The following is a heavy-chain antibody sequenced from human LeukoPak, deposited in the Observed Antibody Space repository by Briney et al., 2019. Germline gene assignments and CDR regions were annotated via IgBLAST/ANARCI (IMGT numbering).Heavy chain of an antibody. CDR2: IYHSGST. Sequence: PSETLSLTCTVSGYSISSGYYWGWIRQPPGKGLEWIASIYHSGSTYYNPSLKSRVTISVDTSKNQFSLKLSSVTAADTAVYYCARAGTTVPRYDAFDIWGQGTMVTVSS. V-gene: IGHV4-38-2*02. CDR1: GYSISSGYY. J-gene: IGHJ3*02. D-gene: IGHD4-17*01. CDR3: ARAGTTVPRYDAFDI.